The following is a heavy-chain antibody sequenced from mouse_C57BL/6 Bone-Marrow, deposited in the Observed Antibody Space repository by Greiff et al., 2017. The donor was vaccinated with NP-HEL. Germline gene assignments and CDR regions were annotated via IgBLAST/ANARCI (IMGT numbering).Heavy chain of an antibody. CDR1: GFTFNTYA. CDR2: IRSRSSTYAT. J-gene: IGHJ4*01. V-gene: IGHV10-3*01. CDR3: VREDGSSLYAMDY. Sequence: EVKLMESGGGLVQPKGSLKLSCAASGFTFNTYAMHWVRQAPGTGLEWVARIRSRSSTYATYYADSVKDRFTISRDDSQSMLYLQMNNLKTEDTAMYYCVREDGSSLYAMDYWGQGTSVTVSS. D-gene: IGHD1-1*01.